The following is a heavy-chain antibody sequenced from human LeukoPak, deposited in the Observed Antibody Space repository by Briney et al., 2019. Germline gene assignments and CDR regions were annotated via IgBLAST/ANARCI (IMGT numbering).Heavy chain of an antibody. Sequence: GGSLRLSCAASGFTFSIYGMHWVRQAPGKGLEWVVFIRNDGKSKYYGDSVKGRITISRDNSQNTLSLQVNSLRAEDTAVYYCAKDFDGSSYGILDTWGQGTLVTLSS. J-gene: IGHJ5*02. CDR1: GFTFSIYG. V-gene: IGHV3-30*02. CDR3: AKDFDGSSYGILDT. CDR2: IRNDGKSK. D-gene: IGHD2-2*01.